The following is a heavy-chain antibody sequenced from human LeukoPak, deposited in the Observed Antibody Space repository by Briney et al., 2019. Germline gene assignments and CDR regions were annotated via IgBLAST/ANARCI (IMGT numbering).Heavy chain of an antibody. CDR1: GFRFTSYW. CDR3: TKTQVHVTFGLDY. CDR2: IKTKADSETT. D-gene: IGHD3-10*01. Sequence: GGSLRLSCAASGFRFTSYWMSWVRQAPGRGLEWVGRIKTKADSETTDYAAAVKGRFTISRDDSKNTLYLQMNSLKTEDTGIYYCTKTQVHVTFGLDYWGQGTLVTVSS. J-gene: IGHJ4*02. V-gene: IGHV3-15*01.